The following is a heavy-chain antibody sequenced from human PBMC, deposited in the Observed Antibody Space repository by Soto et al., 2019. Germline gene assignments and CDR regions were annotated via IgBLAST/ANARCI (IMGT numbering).Heavy chain of an antibody. Sequence: SETLSLTCAVYGGSFSTYYWGWIRQPPGKGLEWIGSIYYSGTTYYNPSLRSRVTISVDTSKNQFSLKLTSVTAADTAVYYCATTLLRLFNWFDPWGQGALVTVSS. CDR2: IYYSGTT. CDR1: GGSFSTYY. V-gene: IGHV4-39*01. CDR3: ATTLLRLFNWFDP. J-gene: IGHJ5*02. D-gene: IGHD3-16*01.